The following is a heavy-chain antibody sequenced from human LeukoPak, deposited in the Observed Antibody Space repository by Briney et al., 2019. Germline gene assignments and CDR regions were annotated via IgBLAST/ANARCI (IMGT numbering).Heavy chain of an antibody. D-gene: IGHD2-2*03. CDR1: GFTFSTYS. CDR3: ARDLDIVVVPASRFYP. J-gene: IGHJ5*02. V-gene: IGHV3-21*01. CDR2: ISSSSKYI. Sequence: GGSLRLSCAASGFTFSTYSMNWVRQAPGRGLEWVSSISSSSKYIYYADSVKGRFTISRDDAKNSLSLQMNSLRAEDTAVYYCARDLDIVVVPASRFYPWGQGTLVTVSS.